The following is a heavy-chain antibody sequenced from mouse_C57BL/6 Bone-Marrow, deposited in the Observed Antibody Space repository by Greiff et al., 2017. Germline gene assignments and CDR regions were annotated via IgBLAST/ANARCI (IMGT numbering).Heavy chain of an antibody. D-gene: IGHD2-5*01. CDR2: IYPRSGNT. Sequence: QVQLQQSGAELARPGASVKLSCKASGYTFTSYGISWVKQRTGRGLEWIGEIYPRSGNTYYNEKFKGKATLTADKSSSTAYVERRSLTSEDSAVYFCTRDYYSNYFDYWGQGTTLTVSS. V-gene: IGHV1-81*01. CDR1: GYTFTSYG. J-gene: IGHJ2*01. CDR3: TRDYYSNYFDY.